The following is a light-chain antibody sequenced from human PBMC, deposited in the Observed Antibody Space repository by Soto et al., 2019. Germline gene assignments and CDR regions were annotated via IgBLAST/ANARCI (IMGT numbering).Light chain of an antibody. CDR3: SSYTSSGTRV. V-gene: IGLV2-14*01. Sequence: QSDLTQPASVSGSPGQSITISCTGTTSDVGGYNFVSWYQLHPGKAPKLMIFEVSNRPSGVSNRFSGSKSGNTASLTISGLQAEDEADYYCSSYTSSGTRVFGTGTKLTVL. J-gene: IGLJ1*01. CDR1: TSDVGGYNF. CDR2: EVS.